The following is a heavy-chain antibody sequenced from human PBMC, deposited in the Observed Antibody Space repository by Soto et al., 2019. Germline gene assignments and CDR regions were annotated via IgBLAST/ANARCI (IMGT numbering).Heavy chain of an antibody. Sequence: QVQLVQSGAEVKKPGSSVKVSCKASGDTFSTYTITWMRQAPGQGLEWMGGIIPRFATSNYAQKFQGRITHPADESTRTAYMELSSLRPEDTAVYYCAREGLVLVPPTVNSDYSYYAMDVWGQGTTVTVSS. D-gene: IGHD1-26*01. CDR1: GDTFSTYT. J-gene: IGHJ6*02. CDR3: AREGLVLVPPTVNSDYSYYAMDV. V-gene: IGHV1-69*12. CDR2: IIPRFATS.